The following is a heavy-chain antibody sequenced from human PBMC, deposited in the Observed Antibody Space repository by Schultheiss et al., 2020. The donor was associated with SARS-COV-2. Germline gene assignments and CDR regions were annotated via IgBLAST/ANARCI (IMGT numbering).Heavy chain of an antibody. CDR2: INHSGST. J-gene: IGHJ4*02. Sequence: SETLSLTCTVSGGSISSYYWSWIRQPPGKGLEWIGEINHSGSTNYNPSLKSRVTISVDKSKNQFSLKLSSVTAADTAVYYCAREGLSGEIDYWGQGTLVTVSS. CDR3: AREGLSGEIDY. CDR1: GGSISSYY. V-gene: IGHV4-34*01. D-gene: IGHD2/OR15-2a*01.